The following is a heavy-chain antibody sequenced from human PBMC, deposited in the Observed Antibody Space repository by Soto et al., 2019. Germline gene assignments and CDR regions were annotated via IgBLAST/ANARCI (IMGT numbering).Heavy chain of an antibody. Sequence: ASVKVSCKASGYTFTNYGISWVRQAPGQGLEWMGWMSGNNGNTGYAQKVQGRVTMTRNTSISTAYMELSSLRSEDTAVYYCAREGNDFWSGYSHCYYYYMDVWGKGTTVTVSS. CDR1: GYTFTNYG. D-gene: IGHD3-3*01. J-gene: IGHJ6*03. CDR2: MSGNNGNT. CDR3: AREGNDFWSGYSHCYYYYMDV. V-gene: IGHV1-8*02.